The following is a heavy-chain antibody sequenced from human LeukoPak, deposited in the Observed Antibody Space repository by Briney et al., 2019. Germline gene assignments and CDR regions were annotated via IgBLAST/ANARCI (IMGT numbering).Heavy chain of an antibody. Sequence: LSLTCTVSGYSISSGYYWGWIRQPPGKGLEWVSYISSSGSTIYYADSVKGRFTISRDNAKNSLYLQMNSLRAEDTAVYYCARDYDYGDYVDYWGQGTLVTVSS. CDR3: ARDYDYGDYVDY. V-gene: IGHV3-11*04. J-gene: IGHJ4*02. CDR1: GYSISSGYY. CDR2: ISSSGSTI. D-gene: IGHD4-17*01.